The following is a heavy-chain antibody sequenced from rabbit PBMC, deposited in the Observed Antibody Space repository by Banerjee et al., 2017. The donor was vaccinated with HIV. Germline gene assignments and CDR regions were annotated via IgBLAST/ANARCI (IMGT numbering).Heavy chain of an antibody. CDR3: ARCAGYGGYGYGYLDF. V-gene: IGHV1S45*01. CDR1: GFDFSSSYW. J-gene: IGHJ6*01. D-gene: IGHD6-1*01. CDR2: IYNGDGST. Sequence: QEQLVEYGGDLVQPEGSLTLTCKASGFDFSSSYWISWVRQAPGKGLEWIGCIYNGDGSTYYASWAKGRFTISKTSSTTVTLQMTSLTAADTATYFCARCAGYGGYGYGYLDFWGPGTLVTVS.